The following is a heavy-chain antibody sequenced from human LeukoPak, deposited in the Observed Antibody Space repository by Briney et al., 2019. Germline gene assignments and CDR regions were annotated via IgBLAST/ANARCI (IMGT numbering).Heavy chain of an antibody. Sequence: GGSLRLSCAASGVTFYDYGMHGVRQAPGKGVEWVSGISWNCINLGYADSVKGRFTISRHNANNSLYLQMNSLRAEDTAVYYCVRDFRFLEDYWGQGTLVTVSS. J-gene: IGHJ4*02. CDR1: GVTFYDYG. D-gene: IGHD3-3*01. V-gene: IGHV3-9*01. CDR2: ISWNCINL. CDR3: VRDFRFLEDY.